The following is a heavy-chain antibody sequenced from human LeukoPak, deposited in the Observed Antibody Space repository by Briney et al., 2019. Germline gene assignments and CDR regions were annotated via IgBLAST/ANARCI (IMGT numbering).Heavy chain of an antibody. J-gene: IGHJ4*02. CDR1: GGYFSGYY. CDR2: INHSGST. V-gene: IGHV4-34*01. D-gene: IGHD6-13*01. CDR3: ARRTDSREDY. Sequence: SETLSLTCAVYGGYFSGYYWSWIRQPPGKGLEWIGEINHSGSTNYNPSLKSRVTISVDTSKNQFSLKLSSVTAADTAVYYCARRTDSREDYWGQGTLVTVSS.